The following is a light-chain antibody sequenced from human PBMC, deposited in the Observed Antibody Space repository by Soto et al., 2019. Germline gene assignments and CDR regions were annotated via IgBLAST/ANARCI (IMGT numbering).Light chain of an antibody. Sequence: EIVLTQSPGTLSLSPGERATLSCRASQSVGKNYLAWYQHKPGQAPRFLIHTASIRAPGIPDRFSGSGSGTDFTLTISSLQSEDFAVYYCQQYNNWPPTWTFGQGTKVDIK. CDR2: TAS. V-gene: IGKV3-20*01. CDR1: QSVGKNY. CDR3: QQYNNWPPTWT. J-gene: IGKJ1*01.